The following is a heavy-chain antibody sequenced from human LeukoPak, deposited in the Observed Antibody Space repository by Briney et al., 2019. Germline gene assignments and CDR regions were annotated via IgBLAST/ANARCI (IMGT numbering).Heavy chain of an antibody. Sequence: ASVKVSCKASGYTFTNYVMHWVRQPPGQRLEWMGWINAGNGNTKYSQKFQGRVTFTRDTSASTAYMELSSLRSEDTAVYYCARDPAPDYFDYWGQGTLVTVSS. CDR1: GYTFTNYV. V-gene: IGHV1-3*01. J-gene: IGHJ4*02. CDR2: INAGNGNT. CDR3: ARDPAPDYFDY.